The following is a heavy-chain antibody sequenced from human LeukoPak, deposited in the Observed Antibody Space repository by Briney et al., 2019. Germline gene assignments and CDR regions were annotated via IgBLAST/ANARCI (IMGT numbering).Heavy chain of an antibody. J-gene: IGHJ4*02. CDR1: GGSFSGYY. V-gene: IGHV4-31*11. CDR2: IYYSGST. CDR3: ARNKFDYQLDY. Sequence: SETLSLTCAVYGGSFSGYYWSWIRQQPGKGLEWIGYIYYSGSTYYNPSLKSRVTISVDTSKNQFSLKLSSVTAADTAVYYCARNKFDYQLDYWGQGTLVTVSS. D-gene: IGHD2-2*01.